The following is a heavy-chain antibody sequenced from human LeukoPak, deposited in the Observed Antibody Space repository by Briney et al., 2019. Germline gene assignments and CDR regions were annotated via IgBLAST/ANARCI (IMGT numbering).Heavy chain of an antibody. CDR2: IYYSGST. J-gene: IGHJ3*02. D-gene: IGHD6-13*01. Sequence: PSETLSLTCTVSGGSISSYHWSWIRQPPGKGLEWIGYIYYSGSTNYNPSLKSRVTISVDTSKNQFSLRLSSVTAADTAVYCCARYSSSPEGAFDIWGQGTMVTVSS. V-gene: IGHV4-59*01. CDR3: ARYSSSPEGAFDI. CDR1: GGSISSYH.